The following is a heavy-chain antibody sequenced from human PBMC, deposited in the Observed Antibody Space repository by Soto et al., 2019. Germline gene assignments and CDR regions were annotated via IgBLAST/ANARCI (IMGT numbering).Heavy chain of an antibody. V-gene: IGHV1-69*13. CDR3: ACSVWVYYYDSIGYYANWFXP. J-gene: IGHJ5*02. CDR2: IIPIFGTA. D-gene: IGHD3-22*01. CDR1: GGTFSSYA. Sequence: SVKVSCKASGGTFSSYAINWVRQAPGQGLEWMGGIIPIFGTANYAQKFQGRVTITADESTSTAYMELSSLRSEDTAVYFCACSVWVYYYDSIGYYANWFXPWGQGTLVTVSS.